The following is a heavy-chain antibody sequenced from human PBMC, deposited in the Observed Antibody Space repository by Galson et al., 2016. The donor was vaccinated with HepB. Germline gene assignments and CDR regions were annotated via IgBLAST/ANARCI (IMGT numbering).Heavy chain of an antibody. Sequence: SLRLSCAASGFTFSIHDMHWVRQVTGKGLEWVSAIETAGDTYYPDSVKGRFTISRENAKNSLYLQMNALRAGDTAVDYCARGKSLLTMPWNYGLDVWGKGTAVTVSS. CDR3: ARGKSLLTMPWNYGLDV. CDR1: GFTFSIHD. J-gene: IGHJ6*04. D-gene: IGHD1-1*01. V-gene: IGHV3-13*01. CDR2: IETAGDT.